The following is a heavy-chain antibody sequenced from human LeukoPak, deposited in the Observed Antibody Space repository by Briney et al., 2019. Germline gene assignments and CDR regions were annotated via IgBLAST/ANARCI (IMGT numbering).Heavy chain of an antibody. V-gene: IGHV3-21*01. J-gene: IGHJ4*02. CDR3: ARDGLYCSSRSCYIDY. CDR1: RFTFSNYG. Sequence: PGGSLRLSCAASRFTFSNYGVNWVRQAPGKGLEWVSFIDSSSTYIYYADSVKGRFTISRDNAKDSLYLQMNSLRAEDTAVYYCARDGLYCSSRSCYIDYWGQGTLVTVSS. D-gene: IGHD2-2*02. CDR2: IDSSSTYI.